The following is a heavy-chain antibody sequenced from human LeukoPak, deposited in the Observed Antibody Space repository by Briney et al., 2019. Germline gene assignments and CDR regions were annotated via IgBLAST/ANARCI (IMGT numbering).Heavy chain of an antibody. CDR3: ARDPLPSGSWSGAFDI. D-gene: IGHD6-13*01. CDR1: GFTFSTYA. V-gene: IGHV3-64*01. Sequence: GGSLRLSCAAPGFTFSTYAMHWVRQAPGKGLEYVSAISSNGYSTYYANSVKGRFTISRDNSKNTLYLQMGSLRAEDMAVYYCARDPLPSGSWSGAFDIWGQGTMVTVSS. CDR2: ISSNGYST. J-gene: IGHJ3*02.